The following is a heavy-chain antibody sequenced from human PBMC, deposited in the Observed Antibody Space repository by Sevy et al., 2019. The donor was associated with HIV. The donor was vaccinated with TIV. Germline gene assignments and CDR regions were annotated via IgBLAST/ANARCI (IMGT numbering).Heavy chain of an antibody. CDR2: ISYDESTK. D-gene: IGHD4-17*01. Sequence: GGSLRLSCEVSGFTLSTHVMHWVRQAPGKGLDWVAAISYDESTKYYADSVKGRFTISSDNSKNSLFLQMKSLTPEDKGVYYCARDPRLYGDNVEGFDSWGQRTLVTVSS. CDR1: GFTLSTHV. CDR3: ARDPRLYGDNVEGFDS. V-gene: IGHV3-30*03. J-gene: IGHJ4*02.